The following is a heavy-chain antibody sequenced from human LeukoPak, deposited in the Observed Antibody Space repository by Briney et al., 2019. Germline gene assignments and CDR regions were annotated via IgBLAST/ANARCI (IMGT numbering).Heavy chain of an antibody. D-gene: IGHD1-26*01. CDR1: GYTFTGHY. CDR2: INPNSGGT. J-gene: IGHJ4*02. CDR3: ARDYGFYSGLYFLDY. V-gene: IGHV1-2*02. Sequence: ASVKVSCKASGYTFTGHYIHWVRQAPGQGLEWMGWINPNSGGTRYAQKFQGRVTMTRDTSISTAYMDLSRLRSDDTALYSCARDYGFYSGLYFLDYWGQGTLVTVSS.